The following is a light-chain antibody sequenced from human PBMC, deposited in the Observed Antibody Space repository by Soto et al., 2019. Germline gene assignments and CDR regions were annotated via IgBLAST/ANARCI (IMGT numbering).Light chain of an antibody. J-gene: IGKJ1*01. CDR2: GAS. Sequence: EIVLTQSPDTLSLSPGKRATLSCRASQSISSSYLAWYQQRPGQAPRLLIYGASSRATGIPDRFSGSGSGTEFTLTISRLEPEDFAVYYCQQYGSSSWTFGQGTKVDIK. V-gene: IGKV3-20*01. CDR1: QSISSSY. CDR3: QQYGSSSWT.